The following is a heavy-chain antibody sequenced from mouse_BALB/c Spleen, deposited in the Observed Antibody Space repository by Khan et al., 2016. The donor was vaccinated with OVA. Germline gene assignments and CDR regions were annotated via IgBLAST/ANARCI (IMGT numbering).Heavy chain of an antibody. J-gene: IGHJ3*01. Sequence: QVQLKQSGAELVKPGASVKLSCKASGYTFTSYQMYWVKQRPGQGLEWIGEINPNNGGTNCNEKFKSKATLTVDKSTSKEFMQLSSVTTEDSAVYYCIRGGYGGFAYWGQGTLVTVSA. D-gene: IGHD3-1*01. V-gene: IGHV1S81*02. CDR3: IRGGYGGFAY. CDR2: INPNNGGT. CDR1: GYTFTSYQ.